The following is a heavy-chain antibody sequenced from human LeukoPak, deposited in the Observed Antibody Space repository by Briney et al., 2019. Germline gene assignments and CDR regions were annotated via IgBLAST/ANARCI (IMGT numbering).Heavy chain of an antibody. D-gene: IGHD1-26*01. J-gene: IGHJ3*01. CDR1: GFTVSSNY. V-gene: IGHV3-30*18. Sequence: GGSLRLSCAASGFTVSSNYMSWVRQAPGKGLEWVAVISYDGSNKYYADSVKGRFTISRDNSKNTLYLQMDNLRPDDTALYYCAKGAGVGATDAFDLWGQGTLVTVSS. CDR2: ISYDGSNK. CDR3: AKGAGVGATDAFDL.